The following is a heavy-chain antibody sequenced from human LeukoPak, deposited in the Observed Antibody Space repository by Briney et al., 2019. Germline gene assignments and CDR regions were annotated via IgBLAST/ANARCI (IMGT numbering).Heavy chain of an antibody. J-gene: IGHJ6*02. Sequence: GASLRLSCAASGFTFSSYAMSWVRQAPGQGLEWVSAISGSGGSTYYADSVKGRFTISRDNSKNTLYLQMNSLRAEDTAVYYCAKGDYGSGLNYYYGMDVWGQGTTVTVSS. CDR3: AKGDYGSGLNYYYGMDV. V-gene: IGHV3-23*01. CDR2: ISGSGGST. CDR1: GFTFSSYA. D-gene: IGHD3-10*01.